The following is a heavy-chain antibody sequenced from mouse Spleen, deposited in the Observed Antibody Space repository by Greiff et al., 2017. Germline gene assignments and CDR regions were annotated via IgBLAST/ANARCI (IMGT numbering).Heavy chain of an antibody. CDR1: GYTFTDYN. V-gene: IGHV1S29*02. D-gene: IGHD6-1*01. J-gene: IGHJ1*01. Sequence: EVQRVESGPELVKPGASVKISCKASGYTFTDYNMHWVKQSHGKSLEWIGYIYPYNGGTGYNQKFKSKATLTVDNSSSTAYMELRSLTSEDSAVYYCARSASWYFDVWGAGTTVTVSS. CDR3: ARSASWYFDV. CDR2: IYPYNGGT.